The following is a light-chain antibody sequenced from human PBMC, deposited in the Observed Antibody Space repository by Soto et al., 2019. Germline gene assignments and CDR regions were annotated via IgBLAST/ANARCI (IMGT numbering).Light chain of an antibody. V-gene: IGKV1-39*01. CDR3: QQTDTYPH. Sequence: DIQVTQSPSSLSASVGDRVTITCRPSQSVSSYLNWYQQNPGKAPKLLIYEASNLESGVPSRFSGSGSGTEFTHTTSSPRPGCFPTYYYQQTDTYPHVGQGTRLEMK. CDR1: QSVSSY. J-gene: IGKJ5*01. CDR2: EAS.